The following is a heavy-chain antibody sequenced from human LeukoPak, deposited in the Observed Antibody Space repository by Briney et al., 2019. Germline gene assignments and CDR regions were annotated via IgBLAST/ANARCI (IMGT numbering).Heavy chain of an antibody. D-gene: IGHD5-24*01. Sequence: PGGSLRLSCAASGFIFSNYGIHWVRQAPGKGLEWVAFIRYDASDKYYADSVKGRFTISRDNSKNTLYLQMNSLRAEDTAVYYCAKEAYIEMATITPDYWGQGTLVTVSS. V-gene: IGHV3-30*02. CDR3: AKEAYIEMATITPDY. CDR1: GFIFSNYG. CDR2: IRYDASDK. J-gene: IGHJ4*02.